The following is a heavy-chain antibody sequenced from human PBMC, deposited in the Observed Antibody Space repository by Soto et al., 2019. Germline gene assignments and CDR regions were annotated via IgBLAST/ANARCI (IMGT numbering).Heavy chain of an antibody. Sequence: QVQLVESGGGVVQPGRSLRLSCAASGFTFSSYAMHWVRQAPGKGLEWVAVISYDGSNKYYADSVKGRFTISRDNSKNTLYLQMNSLRAEDTAVYYCARGLLWFGELPPFDYWGQGTLVTVSS. D-gene: IGHD3-10*01. CDR1: GFTFSSYA. CDR2: ISYDGSNK. V-gene: IGHV3-30-3*01. J-gene: IGHJ4*02. CDR3: ARGLLWFGELPPFDY.